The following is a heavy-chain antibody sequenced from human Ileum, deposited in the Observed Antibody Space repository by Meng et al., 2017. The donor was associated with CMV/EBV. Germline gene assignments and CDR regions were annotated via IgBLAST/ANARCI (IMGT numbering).Heavy chain of an antibody. V-gene: IGHV3-21*01. CDR1: FTFSSYS. CDR3: ARDPQRYCSSIGCVADY. Sequence: FTFSSYSMNWVRQAPGKGLEWVSSISSSSSYIYYADSVKGRFTISRDNAKNSLYLQMNSLRAEDTAVYYCARDPQRYCSSIGCVADYWGQGTLVTVSS. CDR2: ISSSSSYI. J-gene: IGHJ4*02. D-gene: IGHD2-2*01.